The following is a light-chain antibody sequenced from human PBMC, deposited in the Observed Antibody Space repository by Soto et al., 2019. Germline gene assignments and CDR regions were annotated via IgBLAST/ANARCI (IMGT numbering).Light chain of an antibody. J-gene: IGKJ1*01. CDR1: QSVSSN. CDR3: QQYNNWFT. V-gene: IGKV3-15*01. CDR2: GAS. Sequence: EIVMTQSPATLSVSPGERATLSCRASQSVSSNLAWYQQKPGQAPRLLIYGASTRATGIPARFSGSGSGTEFTLTISSLQSEGFAVYYCQQYNNWFTFGQGTKV.